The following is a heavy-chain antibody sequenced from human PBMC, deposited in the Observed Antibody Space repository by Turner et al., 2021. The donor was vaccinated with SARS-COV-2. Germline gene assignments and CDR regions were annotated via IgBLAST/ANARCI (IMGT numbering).Heavy chain of an antibody. J-gene: IGHJ6*02. CDR3: ARDGGSFWGDLAWGGYYYYAMDV. V-gene: IGHV3-30*04. D-gene: IGHD3-3*01. CDR2: KSYDGRNK. Sequence: VQLVESGGGVVQPGRSLRLSCAASGFTVSSYAMHWVRQATGKGLEWVAVKSYDGRNKYAEDSVKGRYTISRDNSKNKLYMQMNSMRAEDTAVYYCARDGGSFWGDLAWGGYYYYAMDVWGQGTTVTVSS. CDR1: GFTVSSYA.